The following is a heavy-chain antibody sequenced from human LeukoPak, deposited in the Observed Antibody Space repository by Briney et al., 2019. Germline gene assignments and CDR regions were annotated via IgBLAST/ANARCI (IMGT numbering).Heavy chain of an antibody. CDR1: GFTFSSYV. CDR3: ARNTPGSVYFDN. CDR2: ISSSSTI. Sequence: GGSVRLSCTASGFTFSSYVMNWLRQARGKGLEWVSYISSSSTIYHADSVKGRFTISRDNAKNSLYLQMNSVRDEDTAVFYCARNTPGSVYFDNWGQGTLVTVSS. J-gene: IGHJ4*02. V-gene: IGHV3-48*02. D-gene: IGHD1-26*01.